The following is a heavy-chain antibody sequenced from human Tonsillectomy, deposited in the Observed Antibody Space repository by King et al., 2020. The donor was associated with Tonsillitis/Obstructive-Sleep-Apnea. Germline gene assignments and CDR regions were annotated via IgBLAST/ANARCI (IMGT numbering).Heavy chain of an antibody. CDR1: GYTFTSYG. D-gene: IGHD4-17*01. CDR3: ARDGDDYGDYGETGYYYGMDV. V-gene: IGHV1-18*01. Sequence: QLVQSGAEVKKPGASVMVSCKASGYTFTSYGISWVRQAPGQGLEWMGWISGYNDNTNYAQKLQGRVTMTTDTSTSTAYMELRSLRSDDTAVYYCARDGDDYGDYGETGYYYGMDVWGQGTTVTVSS. J-gene: IGHJ6*02. CDR2: ISGYNDNT.